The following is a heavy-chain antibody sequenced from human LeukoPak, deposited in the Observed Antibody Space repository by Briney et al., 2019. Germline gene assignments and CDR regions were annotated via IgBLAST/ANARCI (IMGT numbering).Heavy chain of an antibody. CDR1: GGSISSSSYY. Sequence: SETLSLTCTVSGGSISSSSYYWGWIRQPPGKGLEWIGSIYYSRSTYYKPSLKSRVTISVDTSKNQFSLKLSSVTAADTAVYYCARNRYYYGSGNYGVPNWFDPWGQGTLVTVSS. CDR2: IYYSRST. V-gene: IGHV4-39*01. J-gene: IGHJ5*02. D-gene: IGHD3-10*01. CDR3: ARNRYYYGSGNYGVPNWFDP.